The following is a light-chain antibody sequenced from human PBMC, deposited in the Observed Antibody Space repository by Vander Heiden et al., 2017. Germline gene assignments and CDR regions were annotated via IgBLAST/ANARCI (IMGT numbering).Light chain of an antibody. Sequence: DIQMTQSPSSLSASVGDRVTITCRASQSISSYLNWYQHKLGKAPKLLIYAASSLQSGVPSRFSGSGSRTDFTLTIGSLQPEDFATYYCQQSYTTPWTFGQGTKVEIK. CDR2: AAS. CDR1: QSISSY. V-gene: IGKV1-39*01. CDR3: QQSYTTPWT. J-gene: IGKJ1*01.